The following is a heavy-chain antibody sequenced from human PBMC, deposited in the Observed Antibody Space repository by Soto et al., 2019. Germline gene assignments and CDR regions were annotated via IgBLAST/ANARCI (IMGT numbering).Heavy chain of an antibody. J-gene: IGHJ4*02. Sequence: QVQLQESGPGLVKPSQTLSLTCTVSGGSISSGGYYWSWIRQHPGKGLEWIGYIYYSGSTYHNPSLMSRVSISVDTSKNQFYLKLSSVTAADTAVYYCARETGYFDSSGYYGFDFWGQGTLVTVSS. CDR1: GGSISSGGYY. D-gene: IGHD3-22*01. CDR3: ARETGYFDSSGYYGFDF. V-gene: IGHV4-31*03. CDR2: IYYSGST.